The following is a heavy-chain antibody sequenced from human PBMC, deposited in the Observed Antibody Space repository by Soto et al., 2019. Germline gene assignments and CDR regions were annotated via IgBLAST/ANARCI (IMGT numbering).Heavy chain of an antibody. D-gene: IGHD6-19*01. V-gene: IGHV3-7*01. Sequence: PGGSLRLSCAASGFTFSSYWMSWVRQAPGKGLEWVANIKQDGSEKYYVDSVKGRFTIARDNAKNSLYLQMNSLRAEDTAVYYCARSGIAVHEIYYYYYGMDVWGQGTTVTVSS. CDR2: IKQDGSEK. J-gene: IGHJ6*02. CDR1: GFTFSSYW. CDR3: ARSGIAVHEIYYYYYGMDV.